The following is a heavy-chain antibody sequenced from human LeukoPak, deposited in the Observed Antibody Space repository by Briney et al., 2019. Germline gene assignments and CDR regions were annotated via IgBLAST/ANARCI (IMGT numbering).Heavy chain of an antibody. J-gene: IGHJ4*02. V-gene: IGHV4-34*01. D-gene: IGHD5-12*01. CDR2: INHSGST. CDR3: ARDRGAIIVATTTPYFDY. Sequence: SETLSLTCAVYGGSFSGYYWSWIRQPPGKGLEWIGEINHSGSTNYNPSLKSRVTISVDTSKNQFSLKLSSVTAADTAVYYCARDRGAIIVATTTPYFDYWGQGTLVTVSS. CDR1: GGSFSGYY.